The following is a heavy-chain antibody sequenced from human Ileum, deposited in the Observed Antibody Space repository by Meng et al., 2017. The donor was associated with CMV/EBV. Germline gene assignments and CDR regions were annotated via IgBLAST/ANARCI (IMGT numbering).Heavy chain of an antibody. CDR2: IFGGDSDT. J-gene: IGHJ4*02. CDR1: GYIFSTYW. Sequence: CQGSGYIFSTYWIGWVRRMPGKAPEWMGIIFGGDSDTKYNPSFQGHVTISADKSINTAYLQWSSLEASDTAMHYCARRAFSSQYFDYWGQGTLVTVSS. V-gene: IGHV5-51*01. CDR3: ARRAFSSQYFDY.